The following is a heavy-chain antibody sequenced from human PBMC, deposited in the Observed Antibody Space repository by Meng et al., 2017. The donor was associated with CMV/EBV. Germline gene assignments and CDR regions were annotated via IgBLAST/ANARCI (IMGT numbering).Heavy chain of an antibody. CDR2: ITSSGSTM. D-gene: IGHD6-19*01. CDR1: GFIFSDYY. CDR3: ARGWGDYWLGMLAN. V-gene: IGHV3-11*01. J-gene: IGHJ4*02. Sequence: GESLKISCAASGFIFSDYYMSWIRQAPGKGLEWVSYITSSGSTMYYADSVKGRFTISRDNDKNSLYLQINSLRAEDTAVYYCARGWGDYWLGMLANWGQGRLVTVSS.